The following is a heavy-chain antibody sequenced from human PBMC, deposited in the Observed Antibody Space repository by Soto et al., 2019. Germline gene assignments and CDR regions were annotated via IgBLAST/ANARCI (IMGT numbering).Heavy chain of an antibody. CDR3: AKDRYSGTYPTDFDY. J-gene: IGHJ4*02. CDR2: ISYDGGNE. Sequence: GGSLRLSCAGSGLTFSSYGIHWVRQAPGKGLEWVALISYDGGNEKYTESVKDRFTISRDDSHNVAYLQMSSLRTEVTAMYYCAKDRYSGTYPTDFDYWGQGSLVTVAS. V-gene: IGHV3-30*18. D-gene: IGHD1-26*01. CDR1: GLTFSSYG.